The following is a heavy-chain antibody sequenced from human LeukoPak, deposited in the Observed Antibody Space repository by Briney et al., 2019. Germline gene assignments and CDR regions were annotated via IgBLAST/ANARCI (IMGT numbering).Heavy chain of an antibody. CDR1: GYSFTNYW. D-gene: IGHD2-2*01. CDR2: IYPGDSDT. V-gene: IGHV5-51*01. Sequence: GESLMISCTGSGYSFTNYWIAWVRQMPGKGLEWVGIIYPGDSDTIYSPTFQGQVTISADKSISTAYLQWGSQNVSDAAIYYCARYCDTTSCFRYWGQGTLVTVSS. CDR3: ARYCDTTSCFRY. J-gene: IGHJ4*02.